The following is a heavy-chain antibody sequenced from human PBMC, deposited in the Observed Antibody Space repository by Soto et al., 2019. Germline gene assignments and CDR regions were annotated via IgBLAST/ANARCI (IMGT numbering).Heavy chain of an antibody. V-gene: IGHV4-39*01. CDR1: GGSISSSSYY. J-gene: IGHJ6*03. Sequence: SETLSLTCTVSGGSISSSSYYWGWIRQPPGKGLEWIGSIYYSGSTYYNPSLKSRVTISVDTSKNQFSLKLSSVTAADTAVYCCARGDYDFWSGTLGHYYYYMDVWGKGTTVTVSS. CDR2: IYYSGST. CDR3: ARGDYDFWSGTLGHYYYYMDV. D-gene: IGHD3-3*01.